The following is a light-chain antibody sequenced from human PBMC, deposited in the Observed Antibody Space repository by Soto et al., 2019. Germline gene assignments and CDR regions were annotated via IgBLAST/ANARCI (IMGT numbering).Light chain of an antibody. V-gene: IGLV2-8*01. CDR2: EVV. J-gene: IGLJ1*01. CDR1: KNDIGVYDF. Sequence: QSVLTKPPSSSGSPGRSVTISCTGTKNDIGVYDFVSWYQHHPGKAPRLIIYEVVQRPSGVPDRFSGSKSGNTASLTVSGLQAADEADYFCKSYAGSNTYVFGSGTKVTVL. CDR3: KSYAGSNTYV.